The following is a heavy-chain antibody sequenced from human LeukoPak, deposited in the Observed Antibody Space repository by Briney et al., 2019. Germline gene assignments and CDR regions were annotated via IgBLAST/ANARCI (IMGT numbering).Heavy chain of an antibody. D-gene: IGHD6-13*01. CDR2: IYYSGST. CDR3: ARGGSSSWRRFDP. Sequence: SETLSLTCTVSGGSISSYYWSWIRQPPGKGLEWIGYIYYSGSTNYNPYLKSRVTISVDTSKNQFSLKLSSVTAADTAVYYCARGGSSSWRRFDPWGQGTLVTVSS. J-gene: IGHJ5*02. CDR1: GGSISSYY. V-gene: IGHV4-59*01.